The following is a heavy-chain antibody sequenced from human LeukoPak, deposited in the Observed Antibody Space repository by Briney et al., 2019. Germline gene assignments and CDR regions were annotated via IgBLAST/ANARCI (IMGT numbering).Heavy chain of an antibody. CDR1: GGSISSGSYY. CDR2: IYTSGST. CDR3: AGSRNYYDSSGGDY. J-gene: IGHJ4*02. V-gene: IGHV4-61*02. D-gene: IGHD3-22*01. Sequence: PSETLSLTCTVSGGSISSGSYYWSWIRQPAGKGLEWIGRIYTSGSTNYNPSLKSRVTISVDTSKNQFSLKLSSVTAADTAVYYCAGSRNYYDSSGGDYWGQGTLVTVSS.